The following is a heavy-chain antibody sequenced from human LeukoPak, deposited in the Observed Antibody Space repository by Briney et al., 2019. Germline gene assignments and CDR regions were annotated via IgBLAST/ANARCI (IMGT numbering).Heavy chain of an antibody. J-gene: IGHJ4*02. CDR3: ARDLLAPYRGNIVVVPAAHDY. CDR1: GFTFDDYG. D-gene: IGHD2-2*01. Sequence: GGSLRLSCAAYGFTFDDYGMSWVRQAPGKGLEWVSGINWNGGSTGYADSVKGRFTTSRDNAKNSLYLQMNSLRAEDTALYYCARDLLAPYRGNIVVVPAAHDYWGQGTLVTVSS. CDR2: INWNGGST. V-gene: IGHV3-20*04.